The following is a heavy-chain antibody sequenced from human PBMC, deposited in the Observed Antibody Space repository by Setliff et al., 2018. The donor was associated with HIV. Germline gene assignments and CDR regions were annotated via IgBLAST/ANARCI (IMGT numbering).Heavy chain of an antibody. CDR1: GGSISSGNYY. Sequence: PSETLSLTCTVSGGSISSGNYYWSWIRQHPGKGLGWIGYIYYSGSTYYNPSLKSRVTMSVDTSKNQFSLKLSSVTAADTAVYYCAREGARHYGSGRYHSWFDPWGQGTQVTVSS. V-gene: IGHV4-31*03. D-gene: IGHD3-10*01. J-gene: IGHJ5*02. CDR3: AREGARHYGSGRYHSWFDP. CDR2: IYYSGST.